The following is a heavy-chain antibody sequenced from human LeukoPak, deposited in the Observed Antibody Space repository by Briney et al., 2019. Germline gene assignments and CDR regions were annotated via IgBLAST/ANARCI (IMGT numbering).Heavy chain of an antibody. D-gene: IGHD1-26*01. CDR3: AKDLGRYRNNFFDY. CDR2: ISGSGGGT. V-gene: IGHV3-23*01. J-gene: IGHJ4*02. Sequence: GGSLRLSCAASDFTFDNYAMHWVRQAPGKSLEWVSTISGSGGGTYYADSVKGRFTISRDDSKNTLYLQMNSLRADDTAVYYCAKDLGRYRNNFFDYWGQGNLVTVSS. CDR1: DFTFDNYA.